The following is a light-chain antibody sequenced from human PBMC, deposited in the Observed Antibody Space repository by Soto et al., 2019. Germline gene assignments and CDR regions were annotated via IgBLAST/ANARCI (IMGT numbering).Light chain of an antibody. J-gene: IGKJ4*01. CDR3: QQRSNWPLT. Sequence: EIVLTQSPVTLSLSPGERATLSCRASQSVSSYLAWFQQKPGQPPRLLIYDASTRATGIRVRFSGSGSGTDFTLTISSLEPEDFAVYYCQQRSNWPLTFGGGTKVEIK. CDR2: DAS. CDR1: QSVSSY. V-gene: IGKV3-11*01.